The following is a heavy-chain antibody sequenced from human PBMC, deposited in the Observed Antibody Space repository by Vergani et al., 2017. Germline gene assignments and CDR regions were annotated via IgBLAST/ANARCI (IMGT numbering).Heavy chain of an antibody. CDR3: ATGYVYYDFWSGPVGG. V-gene: IGHV3-23*04. D-gene: IGHD3-3*01. J-gene: IGHJ4*02. CDR2: ISGSGGST. Sequence: EVQLVESGGGVVRPGGSLRLSCAASGFTFDDYGMSWVRQAPGKGLEWVSAISGSGGSTYYADSVKGRFTISRDNSKNTLYLQMNSLRAEDAAVYYCATGYVYYDFWSGPVGGWGQGTLVTVSS. CDR1: GFTFDDYG.